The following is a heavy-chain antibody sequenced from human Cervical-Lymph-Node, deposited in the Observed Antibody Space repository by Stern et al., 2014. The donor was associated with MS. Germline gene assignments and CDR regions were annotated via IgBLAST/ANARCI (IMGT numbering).Heavy chain of an antibody. CDR1: GFTFSDHH. Sequence: EDQLVESGGGLVQPGGSLRLSCAASGFTFSDHHMDWVRQAPGKGLEWVGRARNKVTSYTTEYAASVKGRFPISRDDSKNSLDLQMNSLKTEDTAVYFCARILAIVGAIGAFDIWGQGTMVTVSS. V-gene: IGHV3-72*01. CDR2: ARNKVTSYTT. J-gene: IGHJ3*02. D-gene: IGHD1-26*01. CDR3: ARILAIVGAIGAFDI.